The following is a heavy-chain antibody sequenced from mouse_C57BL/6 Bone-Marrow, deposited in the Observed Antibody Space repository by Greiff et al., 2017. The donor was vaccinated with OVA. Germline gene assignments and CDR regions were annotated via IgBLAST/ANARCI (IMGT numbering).Heavy chain of an antibody. CDR1: GFNIKDDY. CDR2: IDPENGDT. Sequence: VQLKESGAELVRPGASVKLSCTASGFNIKDDYMHWVKERPEQGLEWIGWIDPENGDTEYASKFQGKATITADTASKTDYLHLSSLTSEDTAVYYDTTYRYWGQGTTLTVSS. CDR3: TTYRY. V-gene: IGHV14-4*01. J-gene: IGHJ2*01.